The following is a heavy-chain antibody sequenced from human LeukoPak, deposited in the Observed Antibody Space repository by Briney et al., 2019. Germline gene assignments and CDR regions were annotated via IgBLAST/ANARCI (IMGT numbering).Heavy chain of an antibody. CDR3: TTHGCTGGTCHIY. Sequence: GGSLRLSCAASGFTFSSYWMSWVRQAPGKGLEWVGRIKSNVLGGTTDYAAPVKGRFGISRDDSKNSLYLQMNSLKTEDTAIYYCTTHGCTGGTCHIYWGQGTLVTVSS. V-gene: IGHV3-15*01. CDR2: IKSNVLGGTT. CDR1: GFTFSSYW. J-gene: IGHJ4*02. D-gene: IGHD2-15*01.